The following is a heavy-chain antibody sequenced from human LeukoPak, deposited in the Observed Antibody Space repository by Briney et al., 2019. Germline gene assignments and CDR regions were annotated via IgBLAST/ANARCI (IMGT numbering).Heavy chain of an antibody. CDR1: GGSISSSTYY. CDR3: ARVHNDILTDDSLGDKFDY. CDR2: ISYSGST. D-gene: IGHD3-9*01. Sequence: SETLSLTCSVSGGSISSSTYYWGWIRQPPGKGLEWIGSISYSGSTYYDPSLKSRVTISVDTSKNQFSLKLRSVTAADTAVYYCARVHNDILTDDSLGDKFDYWGQGTLVTVSS. V-gene: IGHV4-39*07. J-gene: IGHJ4*02.